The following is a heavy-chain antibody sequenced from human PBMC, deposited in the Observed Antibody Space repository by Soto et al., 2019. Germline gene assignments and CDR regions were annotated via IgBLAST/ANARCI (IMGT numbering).Heavy chain of an antibody. V-gene: IGHV4-4*02. D-gene: IGHD3-22*01. CDR1: GGSISSDNW. CDR3: ANNTCYDGRCDTAFHI. J-gene: IGHJ3*02. CDR2: IYNTGGT. Sequence: QVQLQESGPGLVKPSGTLSLTCAVSGGSISSDNWWSWVRQPPGKGLEYMGEIYNTGGTFYNPSLRSRVTLSLDKTNNQFSLKLTSVTAADTAVYYCANNTCYDGRCDTAFHIWGQGTTVTVSP.